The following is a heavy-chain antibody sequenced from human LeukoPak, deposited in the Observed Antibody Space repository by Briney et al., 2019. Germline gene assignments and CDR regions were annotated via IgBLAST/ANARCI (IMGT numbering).Heavy chain of an antibody. CDR3: AREEFLHEIDSSGYFVY. CDR2: VYSSGVG. V-gene: IGHV4-4*07. Sequence: SETLSLTCTVSGGSITGYYWNWIRQPAGQGLEWLGRVYSSGVGNYNPSLTSRVTMSVGMSKNQFSLKLTSLTAADTAVYYCAREEFLHEIDSSGYFVYWGQGTLVTVSS. CDR1: GGSITGYY. D-gene: IGHD3-22*01. J-gene: IGHJ4*02.